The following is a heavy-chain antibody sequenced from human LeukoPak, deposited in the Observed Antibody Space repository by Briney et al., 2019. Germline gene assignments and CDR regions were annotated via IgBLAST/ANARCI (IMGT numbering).Heavy chain of an antibody. Sequence: GGSLRLSCTASGFRFGGYSIHWVRQAPGKGLEWLSYISVSGTKHADSVMGRVTVSGDDAKNSLYLQMNGLRAEDTAVYYCARIRGLTLPISYMDVWGKGTTVTVSS. D-gene: IGHD2-21*01. CDR2: ISVSGT. CDR3: ARIRGLTLPISYMDV. V-gene: IGHV3-48*04. J-gene: IGHJ6*03. CDR1: GFRFGGYS.